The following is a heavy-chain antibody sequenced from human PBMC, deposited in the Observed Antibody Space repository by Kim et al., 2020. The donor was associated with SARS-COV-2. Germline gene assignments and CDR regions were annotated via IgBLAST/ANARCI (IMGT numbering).Heavy chain of an antibody. D-gene: IGHD5-18*01. CDR1: GFTFSSYG. Sequence: GGSLRLSCAASGFTFSSYGMHWVRQAPGKGLEWVSVISYDGSNKYYADSVKGRFTISRDNSKNTLYLQMNSLRAEDTAVYYCAKDHVLGYSYGFYYYYYGMDVWGKGTTVTVSS. CDR3: AKDHVLGYSYGFYYYYYGMDV. V-gene: IGHV3-30*18. J-gene: IGHJ6*04. CDR2: ISYDGSNK.